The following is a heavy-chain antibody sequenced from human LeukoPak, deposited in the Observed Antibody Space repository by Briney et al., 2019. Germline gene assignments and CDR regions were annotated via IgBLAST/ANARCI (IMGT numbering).Heavy chain of an antibody. V-gene: IGHV3-7*01. D-gene: IGHD3-3*01. CDR1: GFPLSSYA. Sequence: GGSLRLSCAASGFPLSSYAMSWVRQVPGKGLEWVANIKQDGSEKYYVDSVKGRFTISRDNAKNSLYLQMNSLRAEDTAVYYCASPTIFGVVIYYWGQGTLVTVSS. CDR3: ASPTIFGVVIYY. J-gene: IGHJ4*02. CDR2: IKQDGSEK.